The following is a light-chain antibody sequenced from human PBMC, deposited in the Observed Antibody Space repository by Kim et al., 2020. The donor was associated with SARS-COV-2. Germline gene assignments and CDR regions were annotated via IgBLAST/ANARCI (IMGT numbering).Light chain of an antibody. CDR2: SNN. V-gene: IGLV1-44*01. CDR1: SSNIGSNT. Sequence: QSVLTQPPSASGTPGQRVTISCSGSSSNIGSNTVIWYQQLPGTAPKLLIYSNNQRPSGVHARFSGSKSGNTASLTVSWLQAEDEADYYCSAYSYSDSFYFFSTGTKVTFL. CDR3: SAYSYSDSFYF. J-gene: IGLJ1*01.